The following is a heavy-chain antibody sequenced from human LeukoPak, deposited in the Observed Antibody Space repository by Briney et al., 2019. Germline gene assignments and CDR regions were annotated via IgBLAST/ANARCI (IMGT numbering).Heavy chain of an antibody. J-gene: IGHJ4*02. CDR2: IYYSGST. Sequence: SETLSLTCTVSGGSISSYYWSWIRQPPGKGLEWIGYIYYSGSTNYNPSLKSRVTISVDTSKNQFSPKLSSVTAADTAVYYCARDGPLSRFDYWGQGTLVTVSS. V-gene: IGHV4-59*01. CDR3: ARDGPLSRFDY. D-gene: IGHD3-16*01. CDR1: GGSISSYY.